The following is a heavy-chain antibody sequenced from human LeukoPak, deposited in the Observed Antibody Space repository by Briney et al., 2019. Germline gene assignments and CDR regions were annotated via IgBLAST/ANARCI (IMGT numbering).Heavy chain of an antibody. CDR2: IIPIFGTA. J-gene: IGHJ5*02. CDR1: GGTFSSYA. V-gene: IGHV1-69*13. Sequence: ASVKVSCKASGGTFSSYAISWVRQAPGQGLEWMGGIIPIFGTANYAQKFQGRVTITADESTSTAYMELSSLRSEDTAVYYCARARITMVRGVIFWFDPWGQGTLVTVSS. D-gene: IGHD3-10*01. CDR3: ARARITMVRGVIFWFDP.